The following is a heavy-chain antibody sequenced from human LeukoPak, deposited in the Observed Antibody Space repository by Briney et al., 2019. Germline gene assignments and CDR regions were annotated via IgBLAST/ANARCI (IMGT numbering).Heavy chain of an antibody. CDR2: ISVGSDYI. CDR3: TRYDYVWGSYRYLYYFDY. D-gene: IGHD3-16*02. V-gene: IGHV3-21*01. CDR1: GFTFNNYT. J-gene: IGHJ4*02. Sequence: GGSLRLSCAASGFTFNNYTMNWVRRAPGKGLEWVSSISVGSDYIFYADSVKGRFTISRDNSKNSLYLQMNSLRAEDTAVYYCTRYDYVWGSYRYLYYFDYWGQGTLVTVSS.